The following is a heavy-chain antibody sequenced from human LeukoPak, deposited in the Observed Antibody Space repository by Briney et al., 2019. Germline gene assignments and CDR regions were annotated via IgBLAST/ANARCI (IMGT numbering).Heavy chain of an antibody. CDR2: IRGSGGST. Sequence: PGRSLTLSCAVSAFSFSSYAMSCVSQAPGKGLEWVSAIRGSGGSTYYTNSVKGRFTLSRDTSKHTTYLQMNSLRAEYTAVYYCAKDRPADFWSAYSRESLGYWGQGTLVTVSS. CDR3: AKDRPADFWSAYSRESLGY. J-gene: IGHJ4*02. D-gene: IGHD3-3*01. V-gene: IGHV3-23*01. CDR1: AFSFSSYA.